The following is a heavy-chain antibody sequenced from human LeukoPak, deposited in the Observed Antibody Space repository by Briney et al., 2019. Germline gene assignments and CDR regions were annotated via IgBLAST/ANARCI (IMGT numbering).Heavy chain of an antibody. V-gene: IGHV3-30*18. D-gene: IGHD3-3*01. CDR2: SHDGSDT. J-gene: IGHJ6*02. Sequence: SHDGSDTYYADSVKGRFTISRDNSKNILYQQMDSLRPEDTAVYYCAKDVSDKQNNFWRSDGMDVWGQGTTVTVS. CDR3: AKDVSDKQNNFWRSDGMDV.